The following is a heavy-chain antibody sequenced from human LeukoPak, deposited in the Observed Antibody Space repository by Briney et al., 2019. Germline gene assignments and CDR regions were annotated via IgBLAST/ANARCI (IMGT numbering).Heavy chain of an antibody. CDR3: VTYSGSFNPHFDF. J-gene: IGHJ4*02. D-gene: IGHD1-26*01. V-gene: IGHV1-24*01. Sequence: ASVKVSCKVSGYTLTAFSMHWVRQAPGKGLEWMGGFDSENGETIYAQKFQGRVTMTEDTSIDTAYMELSSLRSEDTAVYFCVTYSGSFNPHFDFWGQGTLVTVSS. CDR2: FDSENGET. CDR1: GYTLTAFS.